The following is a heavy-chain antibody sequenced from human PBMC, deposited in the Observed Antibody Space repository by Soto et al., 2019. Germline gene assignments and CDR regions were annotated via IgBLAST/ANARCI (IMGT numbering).Heavy chain of an antibody. CDR3: ARVDIAVLPSTTFDY. Sequence: SETLSLTCTVSGGPISTISYYWGWIRQTPGKGLEWIGSINYSGITYYNPSLKSRVTISIDTSKNQFSLRLSSVTVAETAVYYCARVDIAVLPSTTFDYWGQGTLVTVSS. J-gene: IGHJ4*02. CDR2: INYSGIT. V-gene: IGHV4-39*01. CDR1: GGPISTISYY. D-gene: IGHD1-26*01.